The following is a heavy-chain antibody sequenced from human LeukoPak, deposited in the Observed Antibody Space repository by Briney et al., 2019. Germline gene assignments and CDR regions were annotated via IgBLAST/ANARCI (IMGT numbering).Heavy chain of an antibody. CDR1: GGSISSRSYY. CDR3: ARYTGVNGYYSDY. Sequence: SSETLSLTCNVSGGSISSRSYYWSWLRQPPGKGLEWIATIYHSGSTYYNASLKSRVTISVDTSKSHFSLKLSSVTAADTAMYYCARYTGVNGYYSDYWGQGTLVTVSS. CDR2: IYHSGST. V-gene: IGHV4-39*02. J-gene: IGHJ4*02. D-gene: IGHD2-8*01.